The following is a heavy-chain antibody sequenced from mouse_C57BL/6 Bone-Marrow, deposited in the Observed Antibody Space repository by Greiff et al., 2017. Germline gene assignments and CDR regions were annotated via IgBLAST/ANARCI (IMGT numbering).Heavy chain of an antibody. CDR1: GFTFSSYG. V-gene: IGHV5-6*01. Sequence: VKLVESGGDLVKPGGSLKLSCAASGFTFSSYGMSWVRQTPDKRLEWVATISSGGSYTYYPDSVKGRFTISRGNAKNTLYLQMSSLKSEDTAMYYCARHYDYYAMDYWGQGTSVTVSS. CDR2: ISSGGSYT. J-gene: IGHJ4*01. CDR3: ARHYDYYAMDY.